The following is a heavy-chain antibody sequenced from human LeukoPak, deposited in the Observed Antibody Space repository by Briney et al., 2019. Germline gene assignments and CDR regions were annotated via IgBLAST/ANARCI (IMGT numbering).Heavy chain of an antibody. V-gene: IGHV1-3*01. J-gene: IGHJ6*02. D-gene: IGHD6-19*01. CDR2: INAGNGIT. CDR1: GYTFTSYA. CDR3: ARGSYSSGWYGRYYYYGMDV. Sequence: GASVKVSCKASGYTFTSYAMHWVRQAPGQRLEWMGWINAGNGITKYSQKFQGRVTITRDTSASTAYMELSSLRSEDTAVYYCARGSYSSGWYGRYYYYGMDVWGQGTTVTVSS.